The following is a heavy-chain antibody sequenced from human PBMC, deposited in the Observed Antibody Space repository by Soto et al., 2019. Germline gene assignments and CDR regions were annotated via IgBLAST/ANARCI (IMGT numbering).Heavy chain of an antibody. CDR1: GFAFSSYG. J-gene: IGHJ5*02. D-gene: IGHD3-9*01. Sequence: PGGSLRLSCAASGFAFSSYGMHWVRQAPGKGLEWVAVISYDGSNKYFADSVKGRSTISRDNSKNTLYLQMNNLRAEDTAVYYCAKVLMDSTDWFDPWGQGTLVTVSS. CDR2: ISYDGSNK. CDR3: AKVLMDSTDWFDP. V-gene: IGHV3-30*18.